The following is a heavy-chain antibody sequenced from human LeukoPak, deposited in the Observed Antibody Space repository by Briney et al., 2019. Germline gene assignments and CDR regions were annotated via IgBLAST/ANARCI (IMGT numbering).Heavy chain of an antibody. D-gene: IGHD4-11*01. CDR3: VRHGGTRVTLVEVYYFDS. CDR1: GGSISSSSYY. CDR2: IYYSGST. V-gene: IGHV4-39*01. J-gene: IGHJ4*02. Sequence: SETLSLTCTVSGGSISSSSYYWGWIRQPPGKGLEWIGSIYYSGSTYYNPSLKSRVTISVDTSKNQLSLKLSSVTAADTAVYYCVRHGGTRVTLVEVYYFDSWGQGTLVTVSS.